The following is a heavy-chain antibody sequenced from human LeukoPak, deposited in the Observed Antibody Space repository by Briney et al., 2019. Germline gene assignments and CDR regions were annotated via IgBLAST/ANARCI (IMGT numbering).Heavy chain of an antibody. CDR3: ARDRATAMRNYYYYYMDV. CDR1: GYTFTGYY. Sequence: ASVKVSCKASGYTFTGYYMHWVRQAPGQGLEWMGWINPSSGGTNYAQKFQGRVTMTRDTSISTAYMELSRLRSDDTAVYYCARDRATAMRNYYYYYMDVWGKGTTVTVSS. J-gene: IGHJ6*03. CDR2: INPSSGGT. V-gene: IGHV1-2*02. D-gene: IGHD5-18*01.